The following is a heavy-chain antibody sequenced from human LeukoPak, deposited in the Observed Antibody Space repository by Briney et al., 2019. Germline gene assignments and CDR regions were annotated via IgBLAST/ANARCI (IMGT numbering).Heavy chain of an antibody. Sequence: GGSLRRSCAASGFTFSSYSMNWVRQAPGKGLEWVSYISSSSSTIYYADSVKGRFTISRDNAKNSLYLQINSLRAEDTAVYYCARARGWLPNYFDYWGQGTLVTVSS. CDR3: ARARGWLPNYFDY. V-gene: IGHV3-48*01. CDR1: GFTFSSYS. CDR2: ISSSSSTI. J-gene: IGHJ4*02. D-gene: IGHD3-22*01.